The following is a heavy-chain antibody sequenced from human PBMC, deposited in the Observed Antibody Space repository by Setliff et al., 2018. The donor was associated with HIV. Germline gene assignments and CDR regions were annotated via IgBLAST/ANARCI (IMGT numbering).Heavy chain of an antibody. Sequence: GGSLRLSCTASGFTFRKYAMSWVRQPPGKGLEWVSSIVGGAGYTYYADSVKGRFTISRDNVKNSLYLQMNSLRAEDTAVYFCARGVGSNYFDYWGQGTLVTVSS. CDR2: IVGGAGYT. CDR1: GFTFRKYA. D-gene: IGHD1-26*01. J-gene: IGHJ4*02. V-gene: IGHV3-23*01. CDR3: ARGVGSNYFDY.